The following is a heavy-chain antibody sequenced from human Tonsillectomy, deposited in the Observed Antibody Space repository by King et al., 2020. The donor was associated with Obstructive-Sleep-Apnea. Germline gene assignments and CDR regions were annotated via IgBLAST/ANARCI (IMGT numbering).Heavy chain of an antibody. CDR3: ARASLGGWYFDL. V-gene: IGHV3-21*01. J-gene: IGHJ2*01. D-gene: IGHD3-16*01. CDR2: ISSSSSYI. CDR1: GFTFSSYS. Sequence: VQLVESGGGLVKPGGSLRLSCAASGFTFSSYSMNWVRQAPGKGLEWVSSISSSSSYIYYADSVKGRFTISRDNAKNSLYLQMNSLRAEDTAVYYCARASLGGWYFDLWGRGTLVTVSS.